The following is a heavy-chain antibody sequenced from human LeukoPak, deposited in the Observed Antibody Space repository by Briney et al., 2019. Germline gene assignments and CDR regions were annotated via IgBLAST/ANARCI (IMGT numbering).Heavy chain of an antibody. V-gene: IGHV4-34*01. D-gene: IGHD1-14*01. CDR2: INHSGST. J-gene: IGHJ6*03. Sequence: SETLSLTCAVYGGSFSGYYWSWIRQPPGKGLEWIGEINHSGSTNYNPSLKSRVTISVDTSKSQFSLKLSSVTAADTAVYYCARGDHLYDYYYYYMDVWGQGTLVTVSS. CDR3: ARGDHLYDYYYYYMDV. CDR1: GGSFSGYY.